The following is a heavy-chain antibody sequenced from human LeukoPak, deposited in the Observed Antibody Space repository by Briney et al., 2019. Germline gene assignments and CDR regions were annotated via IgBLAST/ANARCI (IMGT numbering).Heavy chain of an antibody. J-gene: IGHJ4*02. V-gene: IGHV4-34*01. CDR2: INHSGST. CDR1: GGSFSGYY. D-gene: IGHD6-13*01. Sequence: PSETLSLTCAVYGGSFSGYYWSWIRQPPGKGLEWIGEINHSGSTNYNPPLKSRVTISVDTSKNQFSLKLSSVTAADTAVYYCARGLGSSSWLVYWGQGTLVTVSS. CDR3: ARGLGSSSWLVY.